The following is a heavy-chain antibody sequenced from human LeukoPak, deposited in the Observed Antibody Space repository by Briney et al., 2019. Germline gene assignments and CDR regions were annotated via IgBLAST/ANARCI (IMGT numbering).Heavy chain of an antibody. J-gene: IGHJ4*02. V-gene: IGHV1-18*01. CDR3: ARALRTTVVTIFGY. Sequence: VSSVKVCCKASGYTFTSYGISWGRQAPGQGLEWMGWISAYNGNTNYAQKLQGRVTMTTDTSTSTAYMELRSLRSDDTAVYYCARALRTTVVTIFGYWGQGALVTVSS. CDR1: GYTFTSYG. D-gene: IGHD4-23*01. CDR2: ISAYNGNT.